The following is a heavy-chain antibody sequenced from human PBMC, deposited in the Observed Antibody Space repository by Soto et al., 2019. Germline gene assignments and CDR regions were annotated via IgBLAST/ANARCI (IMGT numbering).Heavy chain of an antibody. D-gene: IGHD1-26*01. CDR1: GYRFGAYW. Sequence: GESLKISCQGSGYRFGAYWIGWVRQMPGKGLEWMGIIHPGDSITKYSPSFQGHVTISADKSISTAYLQWSSLKASDTAMYYCARHGVVGAPEIVDYWGQGTLVTVSS. V-gene: IGHV5-51*01. J-gene: IGHJ4*02. CDR2: IHPGDSIT. CDR3: ARHGVVGAPEIVDY.